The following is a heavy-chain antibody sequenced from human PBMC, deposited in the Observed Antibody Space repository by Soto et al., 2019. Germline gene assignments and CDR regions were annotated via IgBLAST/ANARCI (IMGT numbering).Heavy chain of an antibody. CDR2: ISSSSSYI. V-gene: IGHV3-21*01. CDR1: VFTFSSYS. CDR3: ARGPTISGIRFEP. D-gene: IGHD3-3*01. J-gene: IGHJ5*02. Sequence: VGSLRLSCASSVFTFSSYSMNCVRQSPGKWLERVSSISSSSSYIYYADSVKGRFTISRDNAKNSLYLQMNSLRAEDTAVYYCARGPTISGIRFEPWGQGTLVTVSS.